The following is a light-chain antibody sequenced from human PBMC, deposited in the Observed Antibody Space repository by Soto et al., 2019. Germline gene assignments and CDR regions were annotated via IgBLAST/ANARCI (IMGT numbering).Light chain of an antibody. Sequence: DIQITQSPSTLSGSVGDRVTITCRASQTISSWLAWYQQKPGKAPKLLIYKASTLKSGVPSRLSGSGSGTEFTLTISSXQPDDFATYYCQHYNSYSEAFGQGTKVDIK. V-gene: IGKV1-5*03. CDR2: KAS. CDR1: QTISSW. CDR3: QHYNSYSEA. J-gene: IGKJ1*01.